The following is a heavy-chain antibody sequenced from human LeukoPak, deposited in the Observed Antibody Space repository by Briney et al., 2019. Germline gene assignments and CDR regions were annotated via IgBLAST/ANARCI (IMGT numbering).Heavy chain of an antibody. CDR2: ISGGGGST. J-gene: IGHJ4*02. D-gene: IGHD6-6*01. CDR3: AKDRESSSRPYFFDY. CDR1: GFTFSSSA. V-gene: IGHV3-23*01. Sequence: GGSLRLSCAASGFTFSSSAMSWVRQAPGKGLEWVSAISGGGGSTYYADSVKGRFTISRDNSKNTLYLQMSSLRAEDTAVYYCAKDRESSSRPYFFDYWGQGTLVTVSS.